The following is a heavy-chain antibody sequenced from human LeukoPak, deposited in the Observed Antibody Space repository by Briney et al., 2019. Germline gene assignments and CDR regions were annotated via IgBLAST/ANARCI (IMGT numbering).Heavy chain of an antibody. CDR3: AREDLYSSGWYYFDY. CDR1: GYSISSGYY. CDR2: IYHSGST. V-gene: IGHV4-38-2*02. J-gene: IGHJ4*02. D-gene: IGHD6-19*01. Sequence: PSETLSLTCTVSGYSISSGYYWGWIRQPPGKGLEWIGSIYHSGSTYYNPSLKSRVTISVDTSKNQFSLKLSSVTAADTAVYYCAREDLYSSGWYYFDYWGQGTLVTVSS.